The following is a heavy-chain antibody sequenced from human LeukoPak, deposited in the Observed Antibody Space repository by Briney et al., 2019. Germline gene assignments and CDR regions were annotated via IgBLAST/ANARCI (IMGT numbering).Heavy chain of an antibody. D-gene: IGHD2-8*02. Sequence: EASVKVSCKASGYTFNGYYMHWVRQAPGQGLEWMGWINPNSGGTIYAQKFQGRVTMTRDTSTSTVYMELSSLRSEDTAVFYCARKAGGEHHFDFWGQGTLVTVSS. J-gene: IGHJ4*02. V-gene: IGHV1-2*02. CDR3: ARKAGGEHHFDF. CDR1: GYTFNGYY. CDR2: INPNSGGT.